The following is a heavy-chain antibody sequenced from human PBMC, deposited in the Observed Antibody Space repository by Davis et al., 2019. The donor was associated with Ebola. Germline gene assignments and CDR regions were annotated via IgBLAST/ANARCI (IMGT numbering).Heavy chain of an antibody. CDR3: AKDTSNIWFDI. CDR2: INTDGRST. D-gene: IGHD1-26*01. CDR1: GFSFSTYY. Sequence: PGGSLRLSCAASGFSFSTYYMYWVRQAPGKGLVWVSRINTDGRSTTYADSVKGRFTISRDNSKNTLYLQMNGLRVEDTAIYYCAKDTSNIWFDIWGQGTNVTVSS. V-gene: IGHV3-74*01. J-gene: IGHJ3*02.